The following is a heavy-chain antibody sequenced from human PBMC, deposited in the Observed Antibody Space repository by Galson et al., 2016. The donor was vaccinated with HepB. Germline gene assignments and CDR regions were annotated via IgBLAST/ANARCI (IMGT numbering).Heavy chain of an antibody. CDR2: ASYDGNTA. Sequence: SLRLSCAASGFTLSSFTIRWVRQAPGKGLEWVAAASYDGNTAHYADSVKGQFAVSRDNSQNTVYLHMNSLRSEDTAVYYCAREPVVPGATIDYWGQGALVTVSS. CDR3: AREPVVPGATIDY. V-gene: IGHV3-30*09. D-gene: IGHD2-2*01. J-gene: IGHJ4*02. CDR1: GFTLSSFT.